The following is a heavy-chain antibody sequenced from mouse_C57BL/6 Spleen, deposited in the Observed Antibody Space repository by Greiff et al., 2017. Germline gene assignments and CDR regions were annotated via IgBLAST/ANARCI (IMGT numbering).Heavy chain of an antibody. CDR3: APYGSSPYAMDY. CDR1: GFNIKDYY. J-gene: IGHJ4*01. CDR2: IDPEDGET. Sequence: DVKLQESGAELVKPGASVKLSCTASGFNIKDYYMHWVKQRTEQGLEWIGRIDPEDGETKYAPKFQGKATITADTSSNTAYLQLSSLKSEDTAVYYCAPYGSSPYAMDYWGQGTSVTVSS. V-gene: IGHV14-2*01. D-gene: IGHD1-1*01.